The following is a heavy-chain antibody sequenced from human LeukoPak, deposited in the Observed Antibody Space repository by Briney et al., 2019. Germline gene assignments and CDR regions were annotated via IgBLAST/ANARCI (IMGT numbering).Heavy chain of an antibody. D-gene: IGHD1-26*01. CDR2: ISSSSSYI. J-gene: IGHJ3*02. CDR3: ARDMGYSGSYSAFDI. V-gene: IGHV3-21*01. Sequence: GGSLRLSCAASGFTFSSYGMNWVRQAPGKGLEWVSSISSSSSYIYYADSVKGRFTISRDNAKNSLYLQMNSLRAEDTAVYYCARDMGYSGSYSAFDIWGQGTMVTVSS. CDR1: GFTFSSYG.